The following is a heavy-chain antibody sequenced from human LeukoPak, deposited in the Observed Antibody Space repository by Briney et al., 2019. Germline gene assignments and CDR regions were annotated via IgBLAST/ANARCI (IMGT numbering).Heavy chain of an antibody. Sequence: GGSLRLSCAASGFTFSSYAMSWVRQAPGKGLEWVSVIYSGGSTYYADSVKGRFTISRDNSENTLYLQMNSLRAEDTAVYYCARDRGLGGYYGSGTYSDAFDIWGQGTMVTVSS. CDR3: ARDRGLGGYYGSGTYSDAFDI. J-gene: IGHJ3*02. D-gene: IGHD3-10*01. V-gene: IGHV3-66*01. CDR1: GFTFSSYA. CDR2: IYSGGST.